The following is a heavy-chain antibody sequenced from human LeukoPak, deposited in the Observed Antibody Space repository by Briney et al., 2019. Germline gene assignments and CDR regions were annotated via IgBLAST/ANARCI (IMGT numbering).Heavy chain of an antibody. V-gene: IGHV4-34*01. J-gene: IGHJ4*02. CDR2: INHSGST. D-gene: IGHD2-15*01. CDR3: ARKSGPLDY. Sequence: SETLSLTCAVYGESFAIYYWTWIRQPPGEGLEWIGEINHSGSTNYNPSLKSRVTMSVDTSKNQFSLKLTSVTAADTAVYYCARKSGPLDYWGQGTLVTVSS. CDR1: GESFAIYY.